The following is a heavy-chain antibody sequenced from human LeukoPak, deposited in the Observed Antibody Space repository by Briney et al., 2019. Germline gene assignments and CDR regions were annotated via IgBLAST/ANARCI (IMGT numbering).Heavy chain of an antibody. J-gene: IGHJ5*02. CDR1: GGSFSGYY. V-gene: IGHV4-34*01. Sequence: SETLSLTCAVYGGSFSGYYWSWIRQPPGKGLEWIGEISHSGSTYYNPSLKSRVTISVDTSKNQFSLKLSSVTAADTAVYYCARGVDTAMVKGNWFDPWGQGTLSPSPQ. D-gene: IGHD5-18*01. CDR3: ARGVDTAMVKGNWFDP. CDR2: ISHSGST.